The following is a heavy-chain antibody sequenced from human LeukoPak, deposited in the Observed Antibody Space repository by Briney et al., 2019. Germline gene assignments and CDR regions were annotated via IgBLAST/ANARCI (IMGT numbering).Heavy chain of an antibody. CDR3: ARQLKTYYGSGSFDY. V-gene: IGHV4-59*08. CDR1: GGSISIYY. J-gene: IGHJ4*02. D-gene: IGHD3-10*01. CDR2: IYYSGST. Sequence: SETLSLTCTLSGGSISIYYWSGIRQPPGKGLEWIGYIYYSGSTNYNPSLKSRVTISVDTSKNQFSLKLSSVTAADTAVYYWARQLKTYYGSGSFDYWGQGTLVTVSS.